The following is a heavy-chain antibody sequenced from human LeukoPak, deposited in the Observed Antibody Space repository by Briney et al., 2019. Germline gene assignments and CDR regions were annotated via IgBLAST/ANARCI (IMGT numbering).Heavy chain of an antibody. CDR2: ISNNGGT. CDR1: GDSVNSNY. J-gene: IGHJ6*03. CDR3: ARASVTYYYYYYMDV. Sequence: SETLSLTCSVSGDSVNSNYWNWIRQPPGKGLEWVGYISNNGGTNSNPSLKSRVTMSVDTSKNQFSLKLSSVTAADTAVYYCARASVTYYYYYYMDVWGKGTTVTVSS. D-gene: IGHD4-11*01. V-gene: IGHV4-59*02.